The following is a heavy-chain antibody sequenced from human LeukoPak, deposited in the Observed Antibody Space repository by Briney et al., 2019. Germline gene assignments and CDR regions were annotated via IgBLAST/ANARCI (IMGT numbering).Heavy chain of an antibody. D-gene: IGHD6-19*01. CDR1: GGSISSSS. CDR2: ISYDGSNK. CDR3: ARGLLAVADAFDI. V-gene: IGHV3-30*03. Sequence: LSLTCTVSGGSISSSSYYWGWIRQPPGKGLEWVAVISYDGSNKYYADSVKGRFTISRDNSKNTLYLQMNSLRAEDTAVYYCARGLLAVADAFDIWGQGTMVTVSS. J-gene: IGHJ3*02.